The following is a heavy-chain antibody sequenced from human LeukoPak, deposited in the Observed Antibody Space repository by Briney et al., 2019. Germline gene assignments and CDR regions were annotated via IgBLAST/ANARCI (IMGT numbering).Heavy chain of an antibody. CDR1: GSSVTSGYY. Sequence: SETLSLTCTVSGSSVTSGYYWGWIRQPPGKGLEWIGSIYHSGSTYYNPSLKSRVTMSLDTSKNQFSLKLSSVTAADTAVYYCARASVVVVAATLGYFDYWGQGTLVTVSS. CDR3: ARASVVVVAATLGYFDY. V-gene: IGHV4-38-2*02. CDR2: IYHSGST. D-gene: IGHD2-15*01. J-gene: IGHJ4*02.